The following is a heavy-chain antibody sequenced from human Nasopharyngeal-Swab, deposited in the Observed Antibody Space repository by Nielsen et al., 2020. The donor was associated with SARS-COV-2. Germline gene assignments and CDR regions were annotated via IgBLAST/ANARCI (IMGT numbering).Heavy chain of an antibody. CDR3: ARAPGITGIDY. D-gene: IGHD1-20*01. J-gene: IGHJ4*02. V-gene: IGHV3-23*01. CDR2: ISGSGGST. Sequence: WIRQPPGKGLEWVSAISGSGGSTYYADSVKGRFTISRNNSKNTLYLQMNSLRAADTAVYYCARAPGITGIDYWGQGTLVTVSS.